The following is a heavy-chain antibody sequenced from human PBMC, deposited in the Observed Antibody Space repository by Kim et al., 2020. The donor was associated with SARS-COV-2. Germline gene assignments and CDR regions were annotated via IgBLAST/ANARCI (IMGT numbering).Heavy chain of an antibody. D-gene: IGHD3-3*01. CDR3: AKMTEGLYGLGIYGTHFDS. CDR1: GFNFDIFG. J-gene: IGHJ4*02. V-gene: IGHV3-23*01. Sequence: GGSLRLSCAASGFNFDIFGMAWIRQAPGKGLEWGLGITGSGTFYSDSVKGRFIISRDNSNRTLSLQMNSLRADDTGMYYCAKMTEGLYGLGIYGTHFDSWGQGALVTVSS. CDR2: ITGSGT.